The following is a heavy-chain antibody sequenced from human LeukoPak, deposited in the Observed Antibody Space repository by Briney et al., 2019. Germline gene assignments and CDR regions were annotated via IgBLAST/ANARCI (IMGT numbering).Heavy chain of an antibody. J-gene: IGHJ4*02. Sequence: GGSLRLSCAASGFTFRSYAIHWVRQAPGQGLEWVTIISSDGSYKNYADSVKGRFTISRDNSKNTLYLQMNSLRAEDTAVYYCARHLSGVTGYTYGRGIDYWGQGTLVTVSS. D-gene: IGHD5-18*01. CDR1: GFTFRSYA. V-gene: IGHV3-30*04. CDR2: ISSDGSYK. CDR3: ARHLSGVTGYTYGRGIDY.